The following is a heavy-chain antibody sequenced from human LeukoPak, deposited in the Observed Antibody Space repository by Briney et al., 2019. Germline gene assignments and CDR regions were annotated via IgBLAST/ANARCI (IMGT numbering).Heavy chain of an antibody. V-gene: IGHV4-39*01. Sequence: SETLSLTCTVSGGSISSSSYYWGWIRQPPGKGLEWIGRIYYSGSTYYNPSLKSRVTISVDSSKNQFSLKLSSVTAADTAVYYCASVDYYDSSGYQGYCFDYWGQGTLVTVSS. J-gene: IGHJ4*02. D-gene: IGHD3-22*01. CDR1: GGSISSSSYY. CDR3: ASVDYYDSSGYQGYCFDY. CDR2: IYYSGST.